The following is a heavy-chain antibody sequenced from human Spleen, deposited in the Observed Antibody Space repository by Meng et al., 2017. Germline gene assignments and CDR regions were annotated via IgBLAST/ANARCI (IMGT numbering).Heavy chain of an antibody. CDR1: GFTFDDYA. V-gene: IGHV3-9*01. CDR3: ARGDTGAY. CDR2: ISWNSGSI. J-gene: IGHJ4*02. D-gene: IGHD3-10*01. Sequence: SLKISCAASGFTFDDYAMHWVRQAPGKGLEWVSGISWNSGSIGYADSVKGRFTISRDNAKNSLYLQMNSLRAEDTALYYCARGDTGAYWGQGTLVTVSS.